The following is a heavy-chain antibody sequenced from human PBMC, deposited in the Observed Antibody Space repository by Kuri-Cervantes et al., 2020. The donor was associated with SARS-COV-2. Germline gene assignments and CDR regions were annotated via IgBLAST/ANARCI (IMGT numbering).Heavy chain of an antibody. J-gene: IGHJ4*02. CDR2: MNPDSGNT. CDR3: ARSHTLYGGNSSPWDY. CDR1: GYSFANYD. D-gene: IGHD4-23*01. Sequence: ASVKVSCKTSGYSFANYDINWVRQATGQGLEWMGWMNPDSGNTGYAHDFQGRVTLTRDTSTSTAYMELRGLRSFDTAVYYCARSHTLYGGNSSPWDYWGQGTLVTVSS. V-gene: IGHV1-8*01.